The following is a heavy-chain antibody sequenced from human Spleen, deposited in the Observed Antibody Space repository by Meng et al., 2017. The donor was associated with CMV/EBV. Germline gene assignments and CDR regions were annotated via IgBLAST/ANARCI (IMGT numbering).Heavy chain of an antibody. V-gene: IGHV3-7*01. CDR2: IKHDGSEE. CDR3: ARDRFIKPKFSFYYAMDV. D-gene: IGHD3-10*01. Sequence: GESLKISCAGSGFRLSSFWMTWVRQAPGKGLELVANIKHDGSEEYYVDSVKDRFTISRDNANNSLYLQMNSLRADDTAMYYCARDRFIKPKFSFYYAMDVWGHGTTVTVSS. CDR1: GFRLSSFW. J-gene: IGHJ6*02.